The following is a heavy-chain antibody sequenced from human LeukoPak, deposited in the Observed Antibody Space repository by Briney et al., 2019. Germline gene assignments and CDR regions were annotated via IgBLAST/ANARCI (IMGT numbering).Heavy chain of an antibody. CDR3: AREGYYGSGSPPSLYFDY. CDR2: TSSDLDVK. Sequence: GGSLRLSCAASGFTFRNYVIHWVRQAPGKGLEWVAVTSSDLDVKLYADSVKGRFTISRDNSRSTLYLQMNSLRPEDTAIYYCAREGYYGSGSPPSLYFDYWGQGTLVTVSS. J-gene: IGHJ4*02. D-gene: IGHD3-10*01. CDR1: GFTFRNYV. V-gene: IGHV3-30-3*01.